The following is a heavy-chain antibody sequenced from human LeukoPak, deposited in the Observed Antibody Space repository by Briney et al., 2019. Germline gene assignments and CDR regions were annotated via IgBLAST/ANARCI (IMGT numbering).Heavy chain of an antibody. J-gene: IGHJ4*02. CDR1: GFTLSDHY. V-gene: IGHV3-72*01. CDR2: IRDKANSSTT. Sequence: PGGSLRLSCAASGFTLSDHYMDWVRQAPGKGREWVGRIRDKANSSTTEYAASVKGRFTVSRDDSNSLLYLQMNSLKTEDTAVYYCARQGYCSGGSCRGQFYFDYWVQGTLVTVSS. D-gene: IGHD2-15*01. CDR3: ARQGYCSGGSCRGQFYFDY.